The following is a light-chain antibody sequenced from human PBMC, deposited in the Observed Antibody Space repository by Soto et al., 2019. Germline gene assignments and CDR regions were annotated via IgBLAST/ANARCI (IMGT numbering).Light chain of an antibody. V-gene: IGLV1-40*01. CDR1: SSNIGAGYE. CDR2: GNP. CDR3: QSYDSSLSALYV. Sequence: QSVLTQPPSVSGAPGQRVTISCTGSSSNIGAGYEVNWYQHLPGAAPKLLIYGNPNRPSGVPDRFSGSKSGTSASLAITGLQAEDEADYYCQSYDSSLSALYVFGTGTKLTVL. J-gene: IGLJ1*01.